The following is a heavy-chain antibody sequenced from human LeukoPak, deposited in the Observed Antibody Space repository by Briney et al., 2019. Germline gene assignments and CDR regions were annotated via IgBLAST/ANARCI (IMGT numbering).Heavy chain of an antibody. V-gene: IGHV3-23*01. J-gene: IGHJ2*01. D-gene: IGHD1-1*01. CDR1: GFTFSNYA. CDR3: AKKRVITTPDAIDWYFDL. Sequence: GGSLRLSCAASGFTFSNYAMSWVRQAPGKGLEWVSILSGSGGATYYADSVKGRFTISRDNSENTLFLQMNNLGAEDTAVYYCAKKRVITTPDAIDWYFDLWGRGTLVTVSS. CDR2: LSGSGGAT.